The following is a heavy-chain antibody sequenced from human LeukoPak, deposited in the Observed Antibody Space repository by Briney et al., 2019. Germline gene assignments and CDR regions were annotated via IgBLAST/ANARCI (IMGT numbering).Heavy chain of an antibody. D-gene: IGHD2-2*02. CDR2: ISGSGGST. CDR3: ARHIVVVPAAIEYHDY. V-gene: IGHV3-23*01. J-gene: IGHJ4*02. Sequence: GGSLRLSCAASGFTFSSYAMSWVRQAPGKGLEWVSAISGSGGSTYYADSVKGRFTISRDNSKNTLYLQMNSLRAEDTAVYYCARHIVVVPAAIEYHDYWGQGTLVTVSS. CDR1: GFTFSSYA.